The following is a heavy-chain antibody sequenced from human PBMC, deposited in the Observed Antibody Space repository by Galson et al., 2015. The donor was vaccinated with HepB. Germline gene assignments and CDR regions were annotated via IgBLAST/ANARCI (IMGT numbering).Heavy chain of an antibody. CDR2: ISAYNGNT. J-gene: IGHJ4*02. CDR3: ARGGLYCGGDCWTSYPDY. D-gene: IGHD2-21*02. CDR1: GYTFTSYG. V-gene: IGHV1-18*04. Sequence: QSGAEVKKPGTSVKVSCKASGYTFTSYGISWVRQAPGQGLEWMGWISAYNGNTNYAQKLQGRVTMTTDTSTSTAYMELRSLRSDDTAVYYCARGGLYCGGDCWTSYPDYWGQGTLVTVSS.